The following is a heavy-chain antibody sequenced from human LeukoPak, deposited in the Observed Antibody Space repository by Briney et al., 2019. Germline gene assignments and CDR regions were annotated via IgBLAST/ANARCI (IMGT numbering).Heavy chain of an antibody. CDR1: GYSISSGYY. J-gene: IGHJ6*03. Sequence: SETLSLTCTVSGYSISSGYYWGWIRQPPGKGLEWIGSIYESGSTYYNPALKSRVTISVDTSKNQFSLKLSSVTAADTAVYYCARQVWDYVWGSYHYYYYYYMDVWGKGTTVTISS. CDR2: IYESGST. CDR3: ARQVWDYVWGSYHYYYYYYMDV. V-gene: IGHV4-38-2*02. D-gene: IGHD3-16*02.